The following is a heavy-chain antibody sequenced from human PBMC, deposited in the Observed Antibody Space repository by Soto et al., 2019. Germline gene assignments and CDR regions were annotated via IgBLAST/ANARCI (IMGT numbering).Heavy chain of an antibody. J-gene: IGHJ6*02. D-gene: IGHD3-10*01. CDR1: GYTFTSYD. V-gene: IGHV1-8*01. Sequence: ASVKVSCKASGYTFTSYDINWVRQATGQGLEWMGWMNPNSGNTGYAQKFQGRVTMTRNTSISTAYMELSSLRSEDTAVYYCARGPSSRITMVRGVYYYGMDVWGQGTTVTVYS. CDR3: ARGPSSRITMVRGVYYYGMDV. CDR2: MNPNSGNT.